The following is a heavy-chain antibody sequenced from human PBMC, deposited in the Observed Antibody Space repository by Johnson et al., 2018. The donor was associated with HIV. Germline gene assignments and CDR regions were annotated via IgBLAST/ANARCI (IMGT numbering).Heavy chain of an antibody. CDR2: ISWNSGSV. Sequence: VQLVESGGGLVQPGRSLRLSCAASGFTFDDYAMHWVRQAPGKGLEWVSGISWNSGSVDYADSVKGRFTISRDNAKNSLYLQMNSLRAEDTALYYCAAYYDFWSGSYTSGFDIWGQGTMVTVSS. CDR1: GFTFDDYA. V-gene: IGHV3-9*01. D-gene: IGHD3-3*01. J-gene: IGHJ3*02. CDR3: AAYYDFWSGSYTSGFDI.